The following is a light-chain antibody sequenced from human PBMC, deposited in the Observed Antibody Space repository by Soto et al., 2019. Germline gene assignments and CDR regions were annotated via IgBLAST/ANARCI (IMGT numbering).Light chain of an antibody. Sequence: QSALTQPASVSGSPGQSITISCTGTSSDVGGYNYVSWYQQHPGQAPKLMIFEVSNRPSGVSSRFSGSKSGNTASLTISGLQAEDEADYYCTSYTSSTTFVFGSGTKVTGL. V-gene: IGLV2-14*01. J-gene: IGLJ1*01. CDR2: EVS. CDR1: SSDVGGYNY. CDR3: TSYTSSTTFV.